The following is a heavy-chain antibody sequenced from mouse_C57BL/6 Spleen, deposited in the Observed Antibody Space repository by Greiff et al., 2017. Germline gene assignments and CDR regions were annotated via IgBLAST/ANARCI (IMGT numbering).Heavy chain of an antibody. V-gene: IGHV1-15*01. D-gene: IGHD4-1*01. Sequence: VQLQQSGAELVRPGASVTLSCKASGYTFTDYEMHWVKQTPVHGLEWIGAIDPETGGTAYNQKFKGKAILTADKSSSTAYMELRSLTSEDSAVYYCTIKLGYYFDYWGQGTTLTVSS. CDR2: IDPETGGT. J-gene: IGHJ2*01. CDR3: TIKLGYYFDY. CDR1: GYTFTDYE.